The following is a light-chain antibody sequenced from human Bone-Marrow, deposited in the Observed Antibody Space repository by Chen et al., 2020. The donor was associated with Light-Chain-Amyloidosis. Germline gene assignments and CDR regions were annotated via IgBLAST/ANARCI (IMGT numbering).Light chain of an antibody. CDR1: SSDVGSYNL. J-gene: IGLJ3*02. V-gene: IGLV2-23*02. CDR2: EVS. Sequence: QSALTQPASVSGSPGQSITISCTGTSSDVGSYNLVSWYQQHPGKAPKLMIYEVSKRPSGVSNRFAVSKSGNTASLTISGLQAEDEADYYCCSYAGSSTLWVFGGGTKLTVL. CDR3: CSYAGSSTLWV.